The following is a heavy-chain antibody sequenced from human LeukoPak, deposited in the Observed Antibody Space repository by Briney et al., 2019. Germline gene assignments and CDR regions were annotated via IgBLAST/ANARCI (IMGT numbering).Heavy chain of an antibody. CDR1: GGSISSYY. V-gene: IGHV4-59*01. D-gene: IGHD3-9*01. J-gene: IGHJ6*03. CDR2: IYYSGST. CDR3: ARLNPDYDILTGYPLYYYYYMDV. Sequence: PSETLSLTCTVSGGSISSYYWSWIRQPPGKGLEWIGYIYYSGSTNYNPSLKSRVTISVDTSKNQFSLKLSSVTAADTAVYYCARLNPDYDILTGYPLYYYYYMDVWGKGTTVTISS.